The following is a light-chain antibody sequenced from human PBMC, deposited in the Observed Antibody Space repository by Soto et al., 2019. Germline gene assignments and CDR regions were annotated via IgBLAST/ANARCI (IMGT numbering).Light chain of an antibody. CDR1: QSVSNNY. CDR2: GAS. Sequence: EIVLTQSPGTLSLSPGERATLSCRASQSVSNNYLAWYQQKPGQAPRLLIYGASNRATGIPDRFSGSGCGTEFTLTSSRLEPEELAVYYCQQYSRSGTFGQGTKVEIK. V-gene: IGKV3-20*01. J-gene: IGKJ1*01. CDR3: QQYSRSGT.